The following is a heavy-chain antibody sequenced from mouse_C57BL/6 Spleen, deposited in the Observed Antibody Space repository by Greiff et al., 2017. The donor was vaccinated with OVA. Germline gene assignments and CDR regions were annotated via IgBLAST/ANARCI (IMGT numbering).Heavy chain of an antibody. Sequence: QVQLQQPGAELVKPGASVKMSCKASGYAFTSYWITWVKQRPGQGLEWIGDIYPGSGSTNYNEKFKSKATLTVDTSSSTAYMQLSSLTSEDSAVYYCARAPYGNYEGFDYWGQGTTLTVSS. V-gene: IGHV1-55*01. CDR1: GYAFTSYW. J-gene: IGHJ2*01. CDR2: IYPGSGST. CDR3: ARAPYGNYEGFDY. D-gene: IGHD2-1*01.